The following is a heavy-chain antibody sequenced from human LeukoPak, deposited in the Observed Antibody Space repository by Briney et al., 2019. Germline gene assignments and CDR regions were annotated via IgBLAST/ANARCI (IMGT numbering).Heavy chain of an antibody. D-gene: IGHD1-26*01. CDR1: GGSISSGSYY. CDR3: AGPRELFFDY. V-gene: IGHV4-61*02. Sequence: PSQTLSLTCTVSGGSISSGSYYWSWIRQPAGKGLEWIGRIYTSGSTNYNPSLKSRVTISVDTSKNQFSLKLSSVTAADTAVYCCAGPRELFFDYWGQGTLVTVSS. CDR2: IYTSGST. J-gene: IGHJ4*02.